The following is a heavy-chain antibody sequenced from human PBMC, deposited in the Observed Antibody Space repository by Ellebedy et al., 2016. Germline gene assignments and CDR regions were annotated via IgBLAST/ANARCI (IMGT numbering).Heavy chain of an antibody. Sequence: SEPLSLTXAVSGDSISSHYWAWIRQPPGKGLGWIGNVYSSGSTNSNSALKSRVSISIDTSKNHVSLKMHSVTAADAAVYYCTRLHSYGSDQWSDPWGQGTLVTVSS. V-gene: IGHV4-59*08. J-gene: IGHJ5*02. D-gene: IGHD3-10*01. CDR2: VYSSGST. CDR1: GDSISSHY. CDR3: TRLHSYGSDQWSDP.